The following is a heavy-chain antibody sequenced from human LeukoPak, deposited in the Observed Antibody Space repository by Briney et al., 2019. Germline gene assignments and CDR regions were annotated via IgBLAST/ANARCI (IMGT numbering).Heavy chain of an antibody. CDR2: INHSGST. CDR3: ARIRMQLSTGDAFDI. Sequence: SETLSLTCAVYGGSFSGYYWSWIRQPPGKGLEWIGEINHSGSTNYNPSLKSRVTISVDTSKNQFSLKLSSVTAADTAVYYCARIRMQLSTGDAFDIWGQGTMVTVSS. CDR1: GGSFSGYY. J-gene: IGHJ3*02. D-gene: IGHD5-18*01. V-gene: IGHV4-34*01.